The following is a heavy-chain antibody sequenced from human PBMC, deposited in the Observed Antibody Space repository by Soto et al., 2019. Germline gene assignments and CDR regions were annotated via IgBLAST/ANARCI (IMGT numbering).Heavy chain of an antibody. CDR1: GHIFTGVH. Sequence: ASGQVSFSSSGHIFTGVHIHWGSQPPARGLEWMGWINPNSGEKGYAQNLQGRVTMTRDTSFNLVYMQMSGLMSDDTALDHCARDARGTRGFEEMDGWGQGTTVSSSS. V-gene: IGHV1-2*02. D-gene: IGHD3-9*01. CDR2: INPNSGEK. CDR3: ARDARGTRGFEEMDG. J-gene: IGHJ6*02.